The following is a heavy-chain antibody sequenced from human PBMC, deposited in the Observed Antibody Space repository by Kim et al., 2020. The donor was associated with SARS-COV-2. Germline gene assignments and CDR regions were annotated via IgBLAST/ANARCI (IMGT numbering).Heavy chain of an antibody. D-gene: IGHD6-6*01. CDR1: GFTFSNHA. Sequence: WGSLRLSCAGSGFTFSNHAMTWIRQAPGKGPEWVSTIRRSGDNTYYTDSVRGRFTISRDNSQNTLYLQINSLRAEDTAVYYCAKGPAPSSSYHMDVWGKGTTVTVSS. J-gene: IGHJ6*03. V-gene: IGHV3-23*01. CDR3: AKGPAPSSSYHMDV. CDR2: IRRSGDNT.